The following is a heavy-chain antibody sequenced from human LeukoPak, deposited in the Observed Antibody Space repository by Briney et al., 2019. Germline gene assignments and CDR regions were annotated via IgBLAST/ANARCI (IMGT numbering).Heavy chain of an antibody. CDR3: AKALYYYGSGMDYMDV. Sequence: GRSLRLSCAASGFTFSSYAMHWVRQAPGKGLEWVAFIRYDGSNKYYADSVKGRFTISRDNSKNTLYLQMNSLRAEDTAVYYCAKALYYYGSGMDYMDVWAKGPRSPSP. CDR1: GFTFSSYA. D-gene: IGHD3-10*01. CDR2: IRYDGSNK. J-gene: IGHJ6*03. V-gene: IGHV3-30*02.